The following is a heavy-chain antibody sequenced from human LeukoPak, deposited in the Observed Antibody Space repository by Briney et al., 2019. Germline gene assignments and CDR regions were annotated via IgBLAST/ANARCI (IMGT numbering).Heavy chain of an antibody. CDR3: AGTYYYDKGAFDI. CDR1: GFTFSSYA. D-gene: IGHD3-22*01. V-gene: IGHV3-23*01. Sequence: GGSLRLSCAASGFTFSSYAMSWVRQAPGKGLEWVSAITGSGGNTYYADSVKGRFTISRDNSKNTLYLQMNSLRAEDTAVYYCAGTYYYDKGAFDIWGQGTMVTVSS. J-gene: IGHJ3*02. CDR2: ITGSGGNT.